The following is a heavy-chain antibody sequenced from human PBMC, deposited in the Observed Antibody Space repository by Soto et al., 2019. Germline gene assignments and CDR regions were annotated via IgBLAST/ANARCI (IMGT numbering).Heavy chain of an antibody. CDR1: GYTFSMSG. CDR3: AREGPRPYYYYGMDV. CDR2: ISGYNGNT. Sequence: QVQLVQSGAEVKKPGASVKVSCKSSGYTFSMSGISWVRQAPGQGLEWMGWISGYNGNTNYEQKVPDRVTMTTDTTPNTAYMELRSLRSDVTAVYYCAREGPRPYYYYGMDVWGQGTTVTVSS. J-gene: IGHJ6*02. V-gene: IGHV1-18*01.